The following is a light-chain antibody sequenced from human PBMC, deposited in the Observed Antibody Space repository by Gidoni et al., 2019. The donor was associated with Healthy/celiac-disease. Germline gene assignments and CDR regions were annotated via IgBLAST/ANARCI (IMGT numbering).Light chain of an antibody. V-gene: IGKV1-8*01. Sequence: AIPMTQSPSSFSSSTGDRVTITCPASQGISSYLAWYQQKPGKAPKLLIYAASTLQSGVPSRSSGSGSGTDFTLTISCLQSEDVANYYCQQYYSYPLTFGGGTKVEIK. J-gene: IGKJ4*01. CDR1: QGISSY. CDR2: AAS. CDR3: QQYYSYPLT.